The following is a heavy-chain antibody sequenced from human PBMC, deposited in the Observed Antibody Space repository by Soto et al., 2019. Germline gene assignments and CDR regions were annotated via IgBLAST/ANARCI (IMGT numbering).Heavy chain of an antibody. Sequence: GGSLRLSCAASGFTFSSYAMHWVRQAPGKGLEWVAVISYDGSNKYYADSVKGRFTISRDNSKNTLYLQMNSLRAEDTAVYYCARGLGYYYGMDVWGQGTTVTVSS. D-gene: IGHD4-17*01. CDR1: GFTFSSYA. CDR3: ARGLGYYYGMDV. V-gene: IGHV3-30-3*01. CDR2: ISYDGSNK. J-gene: IGHJ6*02.